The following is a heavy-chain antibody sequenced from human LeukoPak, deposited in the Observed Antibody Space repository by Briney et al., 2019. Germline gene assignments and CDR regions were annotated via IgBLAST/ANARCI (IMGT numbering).Heavy chain of an antibody. J-gene: IGHJ4*02. CDR3: ARDLTYYYDSSGYYFGY. CDR2: IIPIFGTA. CDR1: GGTLSSYA. V-gene: IGHV1-69*13. D-gene: IGHD3-22*01. Sequence: ASVKVSCKASGGTLSSYAISWVRQAPGQGLEWMGGIIPIFGTANYAQKFQGRVTITADESTSTAYMELSSLRSEDTAVYYCARDLTYYYDSSGYYFGYWGQGTLVTVSS.